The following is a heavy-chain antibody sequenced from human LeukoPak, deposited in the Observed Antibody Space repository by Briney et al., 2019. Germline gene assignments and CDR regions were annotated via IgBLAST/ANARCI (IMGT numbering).Heavy chain of an antibody. CDR1: GFTFSSYG. D-gene: IGHD5-12*01. Sequence: PGGSLRLSCAASGFTFSSYGMSWVRQAPGKGLECVPGISGSGSSTYYPASVKGRFTISRDNSKNTVFLQMSSLRAEDTALYYCAKLAGYTGYARTDYWGQGTLVTVSS. V-gene: IGHV3-23*01. CDR3: AKLAGYTGYARTDY. J-gene: IGHJ4*02. CDR2: ISGSGSST.